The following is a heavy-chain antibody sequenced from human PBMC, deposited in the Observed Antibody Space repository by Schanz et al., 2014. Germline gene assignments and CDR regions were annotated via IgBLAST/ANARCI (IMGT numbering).Heavy chain of an antibody. CDR3: ARDGAGRAPDAFDI. Sequence: VQLVESGGGVAQPGGSLRLSCAASGFTFSSYTMKWVRQAPGKGLEWVSSISSTSTYLYYADSVKGRFTISRDSARNSLYLQMNSLRAEDTAVYYCARDGAGRAPDAFDIWGQGTMVTVSS. CDR2: ISSTSTYL. D-gene: IGHD1-26*01. V-gene: IGHV3-21*01. J-gene: IGHJ3*02. CDR1: GFTFSSYT.